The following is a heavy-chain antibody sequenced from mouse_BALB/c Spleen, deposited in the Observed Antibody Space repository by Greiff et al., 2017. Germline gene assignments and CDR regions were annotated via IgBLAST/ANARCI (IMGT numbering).Heavy chain of an antibody. CDR2: IFPGSGNT. CDR1: GYSFTSYY. D-gene: IGHD2-4*01. Sequence: VQLQQSGPELVKPGASVKISCKASGYSFTSYYIHWVKQRPGQGLEWIGWIFPGSGNTKYNEKFKGKATLTADTSSSTAYMQLSSLTSEDSAVYFCAREGLRPQAWFAYWGQGTLVTVSA. J-gene: IGHJ3*01. CDR3: AREGLRPQAWFAY. V-gene: IGHV1-66*01.